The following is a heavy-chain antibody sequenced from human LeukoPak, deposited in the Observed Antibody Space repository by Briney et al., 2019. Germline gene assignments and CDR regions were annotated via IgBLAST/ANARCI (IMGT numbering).Heavy chain of an antibody. Sequence: SETLSLTCTVSGGSISSYYWSWIRQPPGKGLEWIGYIYYSGSTNYNPSLKSRVTISVDTSKNQFSLKLSSVTAADTAVYYCARDHPYYDSSGYYLVRYFDLWGRGTLVTVSS. CDR2: IYYSGST. CDR1: GGSISSYY. J-gene: IGHJ2*01. CDR3: ARDHPYYDSSGYYLVRYFDL. D-gene: IGHD3-22*01. V-gene: IGHV4-59*01.